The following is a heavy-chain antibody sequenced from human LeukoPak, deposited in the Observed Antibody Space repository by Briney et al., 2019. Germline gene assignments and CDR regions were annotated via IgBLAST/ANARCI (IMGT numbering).Heavy chain of an antibody. J-gene: IGHJ4*02. CDR3: AREQRGYDCYY. CDR1: GFTFSNYG. CDR2: ITYDGSNE. V-gene: IGHV3-30*03. D-gene: IGHD5-12*01. Sequence: GGSLRLSCAASGFTFSNYGMHWVRQAPGKGLEWVALITYDGSNEYYADSVKGRFTISRDDSKNTLYLQMNSLRGEDTAVYYCAREQRGYDCYYWGQGTLVTVSS.